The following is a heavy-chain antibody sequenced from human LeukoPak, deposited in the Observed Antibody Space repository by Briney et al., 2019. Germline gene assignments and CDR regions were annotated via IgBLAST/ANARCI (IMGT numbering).Heavy chain of an antibody. CDR1: GFTFSTYW. J-gene: IGHJ4*02. Sequence: GGSLRLSCAASGFTFSTYWMHWVRQAPGKGLVWVSRINSDESSTTYADSVKGRFTISRDNAKNTLYLQMNSLRAEDTAVYYCAKSRRAYCSGGSCFGLWDYWGQGTLVTVSS. CDR2: INSDESST. CDR3: AKSRRAYCSGGSCFGLWDY. D-gene: IGHD2-15*01. V-gene: IGHV3-74*01.